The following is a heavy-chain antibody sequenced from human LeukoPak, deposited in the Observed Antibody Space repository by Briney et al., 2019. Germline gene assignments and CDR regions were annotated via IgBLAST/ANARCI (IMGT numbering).Heavy chain of an antibody. V-gene: IGHV4-4*02. Sequence: SGTLSLTCAVSGGSISSSNWWSWVRQPPGKGLEWIGEIYHSGSTNYNPSLKSRVTISVDKSKNQFSLKLSSVTAADTAVYYCARDVIAAADTYNWFDPWGQGTLVTVSS. J-gene: IGHJ5*02. CDR2: IYHSGST. CDR3: ARDVIAAADTYNWFDP. D-gene: IGHD6-13*01. CDR1: GGSISSSNW.